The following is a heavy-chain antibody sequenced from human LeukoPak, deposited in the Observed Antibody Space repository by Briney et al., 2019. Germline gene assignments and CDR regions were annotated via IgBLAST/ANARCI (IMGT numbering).Heavy chain of an antibody. D-gene: IGHD6-13*01. V-gene: IGHV4-59*06. Sequence: SETLSLTCTVSGGSISSYYWSWIRQPPGKGLEWIGYIYYSGSTYYNPSLQSRVTISLDTSKNQFSLKLSSVTAADTAVYYCARRTAAAGFFDYWGQGTLVTVSS. CDR3: ARRTAAAGFFDY. CDR2: IYYSGST. CDR1: GGSISSYY. J-gene: IGHJ4*02.